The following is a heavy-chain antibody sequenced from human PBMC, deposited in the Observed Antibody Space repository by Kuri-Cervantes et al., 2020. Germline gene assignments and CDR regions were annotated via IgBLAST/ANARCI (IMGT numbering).Heavy chain of an antibody. CDR3: ARGRNIAARPSGWYFDL. V-gene: IGHV3-53*01. CDR1: GFTVSSNY. J-gene: IGHJ2*01. D-gene: IGHD6-6*01. CDR2: IYSGGDT. Sequence: GESLKISCAASGFTVSSNYMSWVRQGPGKGLEWVSVIYSGGDTYYADSVRGRFTISRDNSKNTLYLQMNNLRAEDTAVYYCARGRNIAARPSGWYFDLWGRGTLVTVSS.